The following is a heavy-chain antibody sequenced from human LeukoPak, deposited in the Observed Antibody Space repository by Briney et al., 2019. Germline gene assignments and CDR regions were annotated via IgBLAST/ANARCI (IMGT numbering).Heavy chain of an antibody. D-gene: IGHD6-13*01. CDR1: GFTFSSYG. CDR2: IRYDGNNK. V-gene: IGHV3-30*02. J-gene: IGHJ4*02. Sequence: PGGSLRLSCAASGFTFSSYGMHWVRQAPGKGLEWVAFIRYDGNNKYYADSVKGRFTISRDNSKNTLYLQMNSLRAEDTAAYYCAKDGAAYPYYFDYWGQGTLVTVSS. CDR3: AKDGAAYPYYFDY.